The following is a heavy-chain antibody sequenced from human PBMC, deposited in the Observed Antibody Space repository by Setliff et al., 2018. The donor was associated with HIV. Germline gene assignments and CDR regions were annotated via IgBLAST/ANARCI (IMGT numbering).Heavy chain of an antibody. J-gene: IGHJ4*02. CDR3: ARSRAAGFDY. CDR2: IGTGGDT. D-gene: IGHD6-13*01. Sequence: GESLKISCAASGFTFSSYTMNWVRQAPGKGLEWVSAIGTGGDTYYADSVKGRFTISRENAKNSLYLQMNNVRAGDTAVYYCARSRAAGFDYWGQGTLVTVSS. CDR1: GFTFSSYT. V-gene: IGHV3-13*01.